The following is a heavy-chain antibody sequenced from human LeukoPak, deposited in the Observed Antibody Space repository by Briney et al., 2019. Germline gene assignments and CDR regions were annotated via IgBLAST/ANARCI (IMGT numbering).Heavy chain of an antibody. CDR2: INSDGSST. D-gene: IGHD3-10*01. CDR3: AREPPEVLSFGGFDY. Sequence: PGGSLRLSCAASGFTFSSYWMHWVRQAPGKGLVWVSRINSDGSSTSYADSVKGRFTISRDNAKNTLYLQMNSLRAEDTAVYYCAREPPEVLSFGGFDYWGQGTLVTVSS. V-gene: IGHV3-74*01. J-gene: IGHJ4*02. CDR1: GFTFSSYW.